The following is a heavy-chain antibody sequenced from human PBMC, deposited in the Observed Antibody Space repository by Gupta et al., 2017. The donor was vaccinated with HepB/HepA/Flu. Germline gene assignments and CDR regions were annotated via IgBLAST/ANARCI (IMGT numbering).Heavy chain of an antibody. D-gene: IGHD5-12*01. V-gene: IGHV3-21*06. CDR2: ISDNSHYI. CDR1: GFSFSTYS. CDR3: AIIATGYDLIFFDY. Sequence: EVQLVESGGGLVKPGGSLRLSCAASGFSFSTYSMNWVRQAPGKGLEWVSSISDNSHYIYYADAVKGRFTISRENARNSLYLQMKRLRAEETAVYYCAIIATGYDLIFFDYWGQGALVTVSS. J-gene: IGHJ4*02.